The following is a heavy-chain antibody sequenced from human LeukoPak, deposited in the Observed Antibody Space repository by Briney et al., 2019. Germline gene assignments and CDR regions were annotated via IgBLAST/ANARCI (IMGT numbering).Heavy chain of an antibody. V-gene: IGHV1-69*04. J-gene: IGHJ6*02. Sequence: ASVKVSCKASGGTFSSYAISWVRQAPGQGLEWMGRIIPILGIANYAQKFQGRVTITADKSTSTAYMELSSLRSEDTAVYYCTVGGWYYPYYYGMDVWGQGTTVTVSS. CDR2: IIPILGIA. CDR1: GGTFSSYA. D-gene: IGHD6-19*01. CDR3: TVGGWYYPYYYGMDV.